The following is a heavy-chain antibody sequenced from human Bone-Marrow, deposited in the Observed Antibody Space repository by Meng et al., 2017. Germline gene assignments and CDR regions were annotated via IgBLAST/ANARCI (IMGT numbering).Heavy chain of an antibody. CDR3: VSENYGDYFDY. J-gene: IGHJ4*02. D-gene: IGHD4-17*01. CDR2: ISSSSTYI. Sequence: EVRLVESGGGLVKPGGSLRLSCAASGFIFSSYTMNWVRQAPGKGLEWVSSISSSSTYIYYAESVKGRFTISRDNTKNSLYLQLNSLRAEDTAIYYCVSENYGDYFDYWGQGALVTVSS. CDR1: GFIFSSYT. V-gene: IGHV3-21*01.